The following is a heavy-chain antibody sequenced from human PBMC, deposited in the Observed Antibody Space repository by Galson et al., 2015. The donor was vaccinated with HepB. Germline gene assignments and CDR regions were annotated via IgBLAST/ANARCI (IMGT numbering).Heavy chain of an antibody. V-gene: IGHV3-7*01. CDR3: ARDQLRVQLWSRGGMDV. J-gene: IGHJ6*02. CDR1: GFTFSSYW. Sequence: SLRLSCAASGFTFSSYWMSWVRQAPGKGLEWVANIKQDGSEKYYVDSVKGRFTISRDNAKNSLYLQMNSLRAEDTAVYYCARDQLRVQLWSRGGMDVWGQGTTVTVSS. D-gene: IGHD5-18*01. CDR2: IKQDGSEK.